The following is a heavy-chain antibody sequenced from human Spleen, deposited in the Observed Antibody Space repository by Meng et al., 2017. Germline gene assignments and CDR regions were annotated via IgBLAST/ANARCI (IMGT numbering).Heavy chain of an antibody. V-gene: IGHV1-2*06. D-gene: IGHD4-17*01. CDR3: ATILASYGLG. CDR2: INPSSGDT. CDR1: GYTFTGFY. J-gene: IGHJ4*02. Sequence: QVQLVQSGAEVTKPGSSVKLSCKTSGYTFTGFYMHWVRQAPGQGLEWMGRINPSSGDTEYAQNFQGRVTLTRDTSISTAYMELSGLRSDDTAMYYCATILASYGLGWGQGTLVTVSS.